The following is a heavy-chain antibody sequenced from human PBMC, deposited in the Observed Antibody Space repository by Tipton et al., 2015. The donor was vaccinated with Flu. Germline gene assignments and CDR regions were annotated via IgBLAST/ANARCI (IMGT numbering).Heavy chain of an antibody. V-gene: IGHV3-48*03. CDR1: GFSFSSYE. J-gene: IGHJ4*02. Sequence: GSLRLSCAVSGFSFSSYEMNWVRQAPGKGLEWVSQISPNGFKTYYAGAVKGRFTISRDNDKSSLYLQMSSLRAEDTAVYYCTRGFIRLCDFWGQGTLVTVAS. D-gene: IGHD3-16*01. CDR3: TRGFIRLCDF. CDR2: ISPNGFKT.